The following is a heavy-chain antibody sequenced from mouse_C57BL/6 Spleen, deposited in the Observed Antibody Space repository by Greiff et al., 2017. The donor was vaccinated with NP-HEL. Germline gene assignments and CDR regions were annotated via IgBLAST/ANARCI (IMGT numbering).Heavy chain of an antibody. V-gene: IGHV1-61*01. CDR1: GSTFPRYL. D-gene: IGHD2-13*01. Sequence: VPLQQPGAELVLPGSSVKLSCQASGSTFPRYLMDLVHPRPCPCLEWIGNLSPSDSETHYNQKFKDKATLTVDKSSSTAYMQLSSLTSEDSAVYYCARRVRDYAMDYWGQGTSVTVSS. J-gene: IGHJ4*01. CDR3: ARRVRDYAMDY. CDR2: LSPSDSET.